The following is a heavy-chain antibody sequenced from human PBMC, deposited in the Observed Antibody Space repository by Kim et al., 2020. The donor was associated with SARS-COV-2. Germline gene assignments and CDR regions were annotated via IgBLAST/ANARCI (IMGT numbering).Heavy chain of an antibody. V-gene: IGHV4-61*07. Sequence: NYNPSLKSRITISVDTSKNQFSLKLSSVTAADTAVYYCARPKQSYWYFDLWGRGTLVTVSS. CDR3: ARPKQSYWYFDL. J-gene: IGHJ2*01.